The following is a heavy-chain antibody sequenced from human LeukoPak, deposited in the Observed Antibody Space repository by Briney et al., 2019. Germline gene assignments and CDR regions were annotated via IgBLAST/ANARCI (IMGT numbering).Heavy chain of an antibody. CDR1: DGSISNYY. D-gene: IGHD6-19*01. CDR3: ARNSAVATSRSWFDP. J-gene: IGHJ5*02. V-gene: IGHV4-59*08. CDR2: AYYSGST. Sequence: PSETLSLTCSVFDGSISNYYWSWIRQPPGKGLEWIGYAYYSGSTTYNPSLESRVTISVNTSKNQFSLKLTAVTAADTAVYYCARNSAVATSRSWFDPWGQGTLVTVSS.